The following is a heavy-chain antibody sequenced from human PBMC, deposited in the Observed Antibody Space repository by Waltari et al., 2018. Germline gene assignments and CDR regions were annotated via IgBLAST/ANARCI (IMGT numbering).Heavy chain of an antibody. CDR3: ARINRLRNWYFDL. V-gene: IGHV3-74*01. D-gene: IGHD2-21*01. J-gene: IGHJ2*01. CDR1: GFTFSSYW. Sequence: EVQLVESGGGLVQPGGSLRLSCAASGFTFSSYWMHWVRQPPGKGLVWCSRINSDGSSTSYGYFVKGRFTIYRDNAKSTVYLQMNSLRAEDTAVYYCARINRLRNWYFDLWGRGTLVTVSS. CDR2: INSDGSST.